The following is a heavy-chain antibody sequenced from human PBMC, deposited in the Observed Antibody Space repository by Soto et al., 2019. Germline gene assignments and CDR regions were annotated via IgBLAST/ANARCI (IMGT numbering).Heavy chain of an antibody. V-gene: IGHV3-66*01. CDR3: ARGHYGSGSYTYYYYYMDV. CDR2: IYSGGST. CDR1: GFTVSSNY. D-gene: IGHD3-10*01. Sequence: EVQLVESGGGLVQPGGSLRLSCAASGFTVSSNYMSWVRQAPGKGLEWVSVIYSGGSTYYADSVKGRFTISRDNSKNTLYLQMNSLRAEDTAVYYCARGHYGSGSYTYYYYYMDVWGKGTTVTVSS. J-gene: IGHJ6*03.